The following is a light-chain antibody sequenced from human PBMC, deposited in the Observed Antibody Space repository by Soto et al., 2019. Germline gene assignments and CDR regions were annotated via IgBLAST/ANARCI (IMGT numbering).Light chain of an antibody. Sequence: EIVLTQSPGTLSLSPGERATLSCRASQSVSSSYLAWYQQKPGQAPRLLIYGASSRATGIPDRFSGSGSGTDFTRTISRLEPEDLAVYYCQQYGSHGTFGQGTKLEIK. CDR3: QQYGSHGT. CDR2: GAS. CDR1: QSVSSSY. J-gene: IGKJ2*01. V-gene: IGKV3-20*01.